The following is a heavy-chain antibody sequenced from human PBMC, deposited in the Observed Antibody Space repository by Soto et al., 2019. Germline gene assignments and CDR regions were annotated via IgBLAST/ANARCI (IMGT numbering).Heavy chain of an antibody. J-gene: IGHJ4*02. CDR2: TSGSGDET. V-gene: IGHV3-23*01. CDR1: GFTFSRYA. CDR3: AKDCLHNGAVSGDGGAPDY. Sequence: GSLRLSCAESGFTFSRYALTWVRQAPGEGLPWVSTTSGSGDETYYADSVKGRFTTSRANSKNTLYLQMNSLRAEDTTGYYCAKDCLHNGAVSGDGGAPDYWGQGTLVPFSS. D-gene: IGHD4-17*01.